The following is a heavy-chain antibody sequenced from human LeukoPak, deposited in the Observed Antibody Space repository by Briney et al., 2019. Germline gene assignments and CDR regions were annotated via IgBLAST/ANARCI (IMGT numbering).Heavy chain of an antibody. CDR2: INHSGST. D-gene: IGHD4-23*01. Sequence: SETLSLTCTVSGGSISSYYWSWIRQPPGKGLEWIGEINHSGSTNYNPSLKSRVTISVDTSKNQFSLKLSSVTAADTAVYYCARADYGGNSGLAFFDYWGQGTLVTVSS. J-gene: IGHJ4*02. V-gene: IGHV4-34*01. CDR1: GGSISSYY. CDR3: ARADYGGNSGLAFFDY.